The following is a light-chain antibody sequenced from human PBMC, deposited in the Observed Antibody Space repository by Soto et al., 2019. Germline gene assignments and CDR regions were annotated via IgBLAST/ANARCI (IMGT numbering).Light chain of an antibody. CDR2: AAS. J-gene: IGKJ4*01. CDR3: QQANSFPLT. Sequence: DIQITQPPITLSASVGDRVIITCRASQSISSYLNWYQQKPGKAPKLLIYAASSLQSGVPSRFSGSGSGTDFTLTISSLQPEDFATYYCQQANSFPLTFGGGTKVDIK. V-gene: IGKV1-39*01. CDR1: QSISSY.